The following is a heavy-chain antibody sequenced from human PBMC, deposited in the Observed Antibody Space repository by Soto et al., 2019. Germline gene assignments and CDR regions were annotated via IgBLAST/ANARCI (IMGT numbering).Heavy chain of an antibody. Sequence: QVQLVQSGAEVKKPGASVKVSCKASGYTFTSYDINWVRQATGQGLEWMGWMNPNSGNTGYAQKFQDRVTMTRNTSISTAYMELSSLRSEDTAVYYCARGSYYDFWSGSSAFDYWGQGTLVTVSS. J-gene: IGHJ4*02. V-gene: IGHV1-8*01. CDR2: MNPNSGNT. CDR3: ARGSYYDFWSGSSAFDY. CDR1: GYTFTSYD. D-gene: IGHD3-3*01.